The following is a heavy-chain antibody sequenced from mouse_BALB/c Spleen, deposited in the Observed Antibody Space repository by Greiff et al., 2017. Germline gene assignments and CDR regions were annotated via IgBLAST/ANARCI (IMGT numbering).Heavy chain of an antibody. Sequence: VQRVESGAELVRPGSSVKISCKASGYAFSSYWMNWVKQRPGQGLEWIGQIYPGDGDTNYNGKFKGKATLTADKSSSTAYMQLSSLTSEDSAVYFCAREGENMITTREEFAYWGQGTLVTVSA. CDR2: IYPGDGDT. CDR1: GYAFSSYW. D-gene: IGHD2-4*01. J-gene: IGHJ3*01. V-gene: IGHV1-80*01. CDR3: AREGENMITTREEFAY.